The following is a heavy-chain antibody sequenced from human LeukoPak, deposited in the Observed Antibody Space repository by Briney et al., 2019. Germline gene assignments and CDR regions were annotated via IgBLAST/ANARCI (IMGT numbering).Heavy chain of an antibody. V-gene: IGHV1-46*01. CDR3: ARDYYGSGSYRPSAFDI. J-gene: IGHJ3*02. D-gene: IGHD3-10*01. CDR2: INPSGCST. Sequence: ASVKVSCKASGYTFTSYYMHWVRQAPGQGLDGMGIINPSGCSTSYAQKFQGRVTMTRDMSTSTVYMELSSLRSEDTAVYYCARDYYGSGSYRPSAFDIWGQGTMVTVSS. CDR1: GYTFTSYY.